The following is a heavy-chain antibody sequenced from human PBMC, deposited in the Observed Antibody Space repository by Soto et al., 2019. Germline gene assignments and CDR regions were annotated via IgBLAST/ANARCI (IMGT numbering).Heavy chain of an antibody. V-gene: IGHV4-30-4*01. CDR1: GGSVSSGDHY. CDR2: XLXTXXX. Sequence: SETLSLTCTVSGGSVSSGDHYWSWIRQPPGRGLEXXAXXLXTXXXYXXPSLNNRVTISVDTSKNMFSLSLSAVTAADKAVYYCARGGGYDSFDFWGQGIQVTVSS. D-gene: IGHD2-15*01. CDR3: ARGGGYDSFDF. J-gene: IGHJ4*02.